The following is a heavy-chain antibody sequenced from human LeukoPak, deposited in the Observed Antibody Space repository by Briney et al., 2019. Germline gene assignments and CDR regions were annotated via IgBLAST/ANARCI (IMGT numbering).Heavy chain of an antibody. CDR3: ASTEYSSSFVYDY. J-gene: IGHJ4*02. V-gene: IGHV3-23*01. CDR2: ISLSTNGK. D-gene: IGHD6-6*01. Sequence: GGSLRLSCAASGFTFNSYDMSWVRQAPGKGLEWVSSISLSTNGKTYADSVKGRFTISTDNAKNTLYLQMDSLRAEDTAIYYCASTEYSSSFVYDYWGQGTLVTVSS. CDR1: GFTFNSYD.